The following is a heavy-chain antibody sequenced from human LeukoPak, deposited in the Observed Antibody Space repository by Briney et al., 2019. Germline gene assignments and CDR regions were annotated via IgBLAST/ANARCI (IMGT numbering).Heavy chain of an antibody. D-gene: IGHD6-19*01. CDR3: VRETPIAVAGTIYFYFYMDV. Sequence: QTGGSLRLSCAASGFTFSSYSMNWVRQARGKGLEWVSYISSSSSTIYYADSVRGRFTISRDNAKNSLYLQMSSLRAEDTALYYCVRETPIAVAGTIYFYFYMDVWGKGTTVTVSS. CDR1: GFTFSSYS. CDR2: ISSSSSTI. V-gene: IGHV3-48*04. J-gene: IGHJ6*03.